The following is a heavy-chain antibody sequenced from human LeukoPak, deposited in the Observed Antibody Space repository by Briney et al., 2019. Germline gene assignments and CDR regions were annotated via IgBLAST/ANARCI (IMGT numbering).Heavy chain of an antibody. V-gene: IGHV7-4-1*02. J-gene: IGHJ4*02. CDR1: GYTFTSYA. Sequence: ASVKVSCKASGYTFTSYAMNWVRQAPGQGLEWMGWINTNTGNPTYAQGFSGRFVFSLDTSVSTAYLQISSLKAEDTAVYYCARVIEGDYYGDYVNLDYWGQGTLVTVSS. CDR3: ARVIEGDYYGDYVNLDY. D-gene: IGHD4-17*01. CDR2: INTNTGNP.